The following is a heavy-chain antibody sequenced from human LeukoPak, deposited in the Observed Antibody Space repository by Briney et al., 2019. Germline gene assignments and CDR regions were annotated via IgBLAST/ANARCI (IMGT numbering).Heavy chain of an antibody. Sequence: SETLSLTCAVCVGSLSGYYWSWIRQPPGTGLEWIGEINHSGNTKYNPSLTSRVTISVDTSKNQFSLKLSSVTAADTAVYYCARGAPRVYYGSGSYYTSRNWFDPWGEGTRVSVSS. D-gene: IGHD3-10*01. J-gene: IGHJ5*02. CDR1: VGSLSGYY. V-gene: IGHV4-34*01. CDR3: ARGAPRVYYGSGSYYTSRNWFDP. CDR2: INHSGNT.